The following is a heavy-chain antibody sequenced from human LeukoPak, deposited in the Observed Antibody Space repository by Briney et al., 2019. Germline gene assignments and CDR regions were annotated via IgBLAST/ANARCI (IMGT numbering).Heavy chain of an antibody. CDR3: ARPYGSGTLYIDY. CDR1: GYTFTNYC. Sequence: GEPLKTPAKGSGYTFTNYCRAWVGQMPGKGLGWMGNISPGDSDTRYNPSFQGQVTISADKSFTTAYLQWSSLKAADTAMYYCARPYGSGTLYIDYRGQGTLVTVS. CDR2: ISPGDSDT. D-gene: IGHD3-10*01. J-gene: IGHJ4*02. V-gene: IGHV5-51*01.